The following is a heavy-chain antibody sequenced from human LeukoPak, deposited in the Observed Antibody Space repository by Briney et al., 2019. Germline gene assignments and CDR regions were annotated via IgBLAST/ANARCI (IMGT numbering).Heavy chain of an antibody. D-gene: IGHD6-13*01. CDR1: GFTFSSYA. Sequence: GGSLRLSCAASGFTFSSYAMHWVRQAPGKGLEYVSAISSNGGSTYYANSVKGRFTISRDNSKNTLYLQMGSLRAEDMAVYYCAREKAAAAGPYYYYYGMDVWGQGTTVTVSS. V-gene: IGHV3-64*01. CDR3: AREKAAAAGPYYYYYGMDV. CDR2: ISSNGGST. J-gene: IGHJ6*02.